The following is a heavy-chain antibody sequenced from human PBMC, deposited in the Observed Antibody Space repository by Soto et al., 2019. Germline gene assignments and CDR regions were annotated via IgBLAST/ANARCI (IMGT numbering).Heavy chain of an antibody. CDR3: AKSTGGGYYYYYYMDV. CDR1: GFTFDDYA. CDR2: ISWNSGSI. Sequence: EVKLVESGGGLVQPGRSLRLSCAASGFTFDDYAMHWVRQAPGKGLEWVSGISWNSGSIGYADSVKGRFTISRDNAKNSLYLQMNSLRAEDTALYYCAKSTGGGYYYYYYMDVWGKGTTVTVSS. V-gene: IGHV3-9*01. J-gene: IGHJ6*03. D-gene: IGHD2-8*02.